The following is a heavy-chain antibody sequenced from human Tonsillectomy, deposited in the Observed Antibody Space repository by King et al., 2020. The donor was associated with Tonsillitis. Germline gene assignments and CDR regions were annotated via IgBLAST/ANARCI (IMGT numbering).Heavy chain of an antibody. J-gene: IGHJ5*01. CDR2: IYPGDSDT. CDR1: GYSFSSYW. Sequence: DVQLVESGAEVKKPGESLKISCKGSGYSFSSYWIGWVRRMPGKGLELMGIIYPGDSDTKYSPSFQGQVTISADKSIHTASLQWSSLKASDTAMYYRATQRNPYNILTGEQKTYFDSWGQGTLVTVSS. V-gene: IGHV5-51*01. D-gene: IGHD3-9*01. CDR3: ATQRNPYNILTGEQKTYFDS.